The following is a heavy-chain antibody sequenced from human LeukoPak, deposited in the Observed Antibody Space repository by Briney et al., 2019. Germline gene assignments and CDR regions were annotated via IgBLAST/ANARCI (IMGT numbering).Heavy chain of an antibody. J-gene: IGHJ5*02. V-gene: IGHV3-30-3*01. CDR2: ISYDGSNK. Sequence: SGGSLRLSCAASGFTFSSYAMHWVRKAPGKGLEWVAVISYDGSNKYYADSVKGRFTISRDNSKNTLYLQMNSLRAEDTAVYYCARDPPRYYDFWSGYYTSDGFDPWGQGTLVTVSS. CDR3: ARDPPRYYDFWSGYYTSDGFDP. CDR1: GFTFSSYA. D-gene: IGHD3-3*01.